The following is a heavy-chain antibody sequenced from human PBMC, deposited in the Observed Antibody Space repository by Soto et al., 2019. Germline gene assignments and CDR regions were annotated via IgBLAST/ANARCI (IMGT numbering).Heavy chain of an antibody. Sequence: GGLRLSFAASGFTFSDYYMSWIRQAPGKGLEWVSYISSSGSTIYYADSVKGRFTISRDNAKNSLYLQMNSLRAEDTAVYYCARDWRITIFGVTYYYYGMDVWGQGTTVTVSS. V-gene: IGHV3-11*01. CDR2: ISSSGSTI. D-gene: IGHD3-3*01. J-gene: IGHJ6*02. CDR3: ARDWRITIFGVTYYYYGMDV. CDR1: GFTFSDYY.